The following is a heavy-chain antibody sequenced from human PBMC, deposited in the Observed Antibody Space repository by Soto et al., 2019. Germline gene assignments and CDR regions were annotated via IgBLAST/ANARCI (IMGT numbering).Heavy chain of an antibody. Sequence: VASVKVSCKASGYTLIAYHIHWLRHAPGQGLEWMGWINPNSGGTNYAQEFQGRVTMTRDTSISTAYMELSRLRSDDTAVYYCATRPITMVRGARPYYFDYWGQGTLVTVSS. CDR1: GYTLIAYH. V-gene: IGHV1-2*02. D-gene: IGHD3-10*01. CDR2: INPNSGGT. CDR3: ATRPITMVRGARPYYFDY. J-gene: IGHJ4*02.